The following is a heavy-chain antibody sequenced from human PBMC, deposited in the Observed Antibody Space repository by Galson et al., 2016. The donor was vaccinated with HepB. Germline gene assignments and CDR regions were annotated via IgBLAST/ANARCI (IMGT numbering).Heavy chain of an antibody. V-gene: IGHV3-74*01. CDR3: ARDYLTYTGSYLYP. CDR2: TNTDGSDT. D-gene: IGHD1-26*01. CDR1: GFTFSSYW. J-gene: IGHJ5*02. Sequence: SLRLSCAASGFTFSSYWMHWVRQVPGKGLVMVARTNTDGSDTGYADSVKGRFTISRANAKNTLYLQMNTLRAEDTAVYYCARDYLTYTGSYLYPWGQGTLVTVSS.